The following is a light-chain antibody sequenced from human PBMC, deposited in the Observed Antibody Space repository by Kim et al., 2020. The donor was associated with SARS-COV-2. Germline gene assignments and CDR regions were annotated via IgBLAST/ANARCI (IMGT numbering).Light chain of an antibody. V-gene: IGKV3-15*01. CDR3: QQYNDWPPVT. CDR2: GAS. J-gene: IGKJ5*01. CDR1: QSVSSN. Sequence: PGERAPLSCRASQSVSSNLAWYQQKPGQAPRLLMYGASPRATGIPARFSGSGSGTEFTLTISSLQSEDFAVYYCQQYNDWPPVTFGQGTRLEIK.